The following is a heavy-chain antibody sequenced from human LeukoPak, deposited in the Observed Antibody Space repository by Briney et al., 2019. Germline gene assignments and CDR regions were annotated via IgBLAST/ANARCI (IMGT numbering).Heavy chain of an antibody. CDR2: ISGSGGST. Sequence: GGSLRLSCAAAGFTFSSYAMSWVRQASGKGLAWVPAISGSGGSTYYADSVKGRFTISRDNSKNTLYLQMNSLRAEDTAVYYCAKHKTSMVPNDLWGRGTLVTVSS. D-gene: IGHD5-18*01. J-gene: IGHJ2*01. CDR3: AKHKTSMVPNDL. V-gene: IGHV3-23*01. CDR1: GFTFSSYA.